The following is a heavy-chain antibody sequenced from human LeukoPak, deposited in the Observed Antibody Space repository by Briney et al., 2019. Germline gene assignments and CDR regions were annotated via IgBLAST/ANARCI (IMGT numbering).Heavy chain of an antibody. D-gene: IGHD3-22*01. CDR3: AREGSGYYHYFDY. Sequence: SETLSLTCTVSGGSISSAGHYWNWIRQHPGNGLEWIGYIYYSGSTYYNPSLKSRVTISVDTSKNQFPLKLSSATAADTAVYYCAREGSGYYHYFDYWGQGTLVTVSS. CDR2: IYYSGST. V-gene: IGHV4-31*03. J-gene: IGHJ4*02. CDR1: GGSISSAGHY.